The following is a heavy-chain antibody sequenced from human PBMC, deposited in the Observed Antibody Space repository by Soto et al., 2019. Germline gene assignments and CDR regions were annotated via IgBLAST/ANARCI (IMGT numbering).Heavy chain of an antibody. CDR2: INHSGST. J-gene: IGHJ5*02. CDR1: GGSFRGYY. Sequence: QVQLQQWGAGLLKPSETLSLTCAVYGGSFRGYYWSWIRQPPGKGLEWIGEINHSGSTNYNPSLKSRVTISVDTSKNQFSLKLSSVTAADTAVYYCARGPNRVVPAARPRAGNWFDPWGQGTLVTVSS. D-gene: IGHD2-2*01. CDR3: ARGPNRVVPAARPRAGNWFDP. V-gene: IGHV4-34*01.